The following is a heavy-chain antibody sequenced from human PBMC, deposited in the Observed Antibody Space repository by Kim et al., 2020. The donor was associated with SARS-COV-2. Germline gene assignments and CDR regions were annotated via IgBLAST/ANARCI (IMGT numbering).Heavy chain of an antibody. Sequence: RVTISVDTSKNQFSLKLSSVTAADTAVYYCARGRWDIVVVVAATWGWFDPWGQGTLVTVSS. V-gene: IGHV4-34*01. CDR3: ARGRWDIVVVVAATWGWFDP. D-gene: IGHD2-15*01. J-gene: IGHJ5*02.